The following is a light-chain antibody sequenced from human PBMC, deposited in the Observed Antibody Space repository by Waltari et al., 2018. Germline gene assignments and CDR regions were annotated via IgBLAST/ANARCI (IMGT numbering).Light chain of an antibody. J-gene: IGKJ2*01. V-gene: IGKV3-15*01. CDR2: GAS. CDR3: QQYNDWPYT. CDR1: QSVSSN. Sequence: EVVMTQSPATLSVSPGERVTLSCRASQSVSSNLAWYQQKPGQAPRLLIYGASTRATGIAARLSGSGSGTEFTLTISRLQSEDFAVYYCQQYNDWPYTFGQGTKLEIK.